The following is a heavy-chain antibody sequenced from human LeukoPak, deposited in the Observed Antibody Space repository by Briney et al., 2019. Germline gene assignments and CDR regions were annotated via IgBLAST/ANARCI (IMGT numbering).Heavy chain of an antibody. V-gene: IGHV4-39*01. Sequence: TSETLSLTCTVSGGSISSGPYYWGWIRQPPGKGLEWIGNIYYGENTYYNPSLKSRVTISIDTSKNQFYLKLSSLTAADTAVYFCARRDDSSGYHKIFDYWGPGTLVTVSS. J-gene: IGHJ4*02. CDR1: GGSISSGPYY. CDR3: ARRDDSSGYHKIFDY. CDR2: IYYGENT. D-gene: IGHD3-22*01.